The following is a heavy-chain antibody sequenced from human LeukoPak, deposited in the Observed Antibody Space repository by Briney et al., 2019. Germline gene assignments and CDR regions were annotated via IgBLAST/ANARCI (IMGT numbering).Heavy chain of an antibody. CDR2: ISWDGDFT. Sequence: PGGSLRLSCAASGFTFDDYAMHWVRQAPGKGLEWVSRISWDGDFTYYADSVKGRFTISRDNSKNSLDLQMNSLTPEDTALYYCAKVDTSSWYFFDYWGQGTLVTVSS. V-gene: IGHV3-43D*03. J-gene: IGHJ4*02. D-gene: IGHD6-13*01. CDR1: GFTFDDYA. CDR3: AKVDTSSWYFFDY.